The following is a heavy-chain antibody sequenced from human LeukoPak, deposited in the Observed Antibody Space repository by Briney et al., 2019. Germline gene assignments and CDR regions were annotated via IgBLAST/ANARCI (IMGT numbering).Heavy chain of an antibody. J-gene: IGHJ4*02. CDR1: GFTFSSYA. D-gene: IGHD3-10*01. CDR3: AKGPSLWFGEFFDY. CDR2: ISGSGGST. Sequence: GGSLRLSCAASGFTFSSYAMSWVRQAPGKGLEWVSAISGSGGSTYYADPVKGRFTISRDNSKNTLYLQMNSLRAEDTAVYYCAKGPSLWFGEFFDYWGQGTLVTVSS. V-gene: IGHV3-23*01.